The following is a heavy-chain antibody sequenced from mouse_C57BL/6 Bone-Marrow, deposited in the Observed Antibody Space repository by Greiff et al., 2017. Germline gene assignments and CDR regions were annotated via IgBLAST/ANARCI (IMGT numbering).Heavy chain of an antibody. V-gene: IGHV5-6*01. CDR3: ARHDGSSSFDY. CDR1: GFTFSSYG. J-gene: IGHJ2*01. CDR2: ISSGGSYT. D-gene: IGHD1-1*01. Sequence: EVHLVESGGDLVKPGGSLKLSCAASGFTFSSYGMSWVRQTPDKRLEWVATISSGGSYTYYPDSVKGRFTISRDNAKNTLYLQMSSLKSEDTAMYYCARHDGSSSFDYWGQGTTLTVSS.